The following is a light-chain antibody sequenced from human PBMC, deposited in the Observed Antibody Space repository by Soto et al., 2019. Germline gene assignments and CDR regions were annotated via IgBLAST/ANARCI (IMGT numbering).Light chain of an antibody. V-gene: IGLV7-46*01. CDR3: LLSYGGARRV. J-gene: IGLJ2*01. Sequence: QAVVTQVPSLTVSPEGTVTLTCASSTGGVTSGHYPYWFQQKPGQAPRTLIYDTSNKHSWTPARFSGSLLGGKPALTLSGAQPEDEAEYFCLLSYGGARRVFGGGTQLTVL. CDR2: DTS. CDR1: TGGVTSGHY.